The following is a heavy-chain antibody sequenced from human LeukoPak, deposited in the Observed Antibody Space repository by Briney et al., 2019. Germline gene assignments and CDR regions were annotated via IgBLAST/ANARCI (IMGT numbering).Heavy chain of an antibody. J-gene: IGHJ4*02. V-gene: IGHV3-30*02. CDR2: IRYDGSNK. CDR1: GFTFSSYG. Sequence: GGSLRLSCAASGFTFSSYGMHWVRQAPGKGLEWVAFIRYDGSNKYYADSVKGRFTISRDNSKNTLYLQMNSLRAEDTAVYYCAKAIWVPQEEAYYFDYWGQGTLVTVSS. CDR3: AKAIWVPQEEAYYFDY. D-gene: IGHD7-27*01.